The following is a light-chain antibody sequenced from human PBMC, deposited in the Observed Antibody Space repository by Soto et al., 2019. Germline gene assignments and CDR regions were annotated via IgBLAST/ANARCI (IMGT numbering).Light chain of an antibody. CDR2: DAS. CDR1: QSVSSK. CDR3: QQRSNWPPLT. Sequence: EIVMTQSPATLSVSPGERATLSCRASQSVSSKLAWYQQKLGQAPRLLIYDASNRATGIPARFSGSGSGTDFTLTISSLEPEDFAVYYCQQRSNWPPLTFGGGTKVDIK. J-gene: IGKJ4*01. V-gene: IGKV3-11*01.